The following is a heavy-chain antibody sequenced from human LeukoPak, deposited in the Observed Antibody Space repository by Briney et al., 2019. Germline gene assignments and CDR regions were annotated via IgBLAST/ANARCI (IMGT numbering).Heavy chain of an antibody. CDR1: GGSISSSNW. Sequence: SETLSLTCSVSGGSISSSNWWSWIRQPPGKGLEWIGYIYYSGSTYYNPSLKSRVTISVDTSKNQFSLKLSSVTAADTAVYYCARARGDSSGYYNYWGQGTLVTVSS. D-gene: IGHD3-22*01. CDR3: ARARGDSSGYYNY. V-gene: IGHV4-30-4*01. J-gene: IGHJ4*02. CDR2: IYYSGST.